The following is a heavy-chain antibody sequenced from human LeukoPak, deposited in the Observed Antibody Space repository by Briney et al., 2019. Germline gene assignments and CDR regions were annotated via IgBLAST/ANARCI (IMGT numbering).Heavy chain of an antibody. CDR3: ARFGTSSSRFFDQ. J-gene: IGHJ4*02. D-gene: IGHD6-6*01. CDR1: GGSISSYY. Sequence: SETLSLTCSVSGGSISSYYWSWIRQPPGKGLEWIGYIHYSGTTNYYPSLKSRVTIALDTSKNQFSLKLNSVTAADTAVYYCARFGTSSSRFFDQWGQGTLVTVSS. V-gene: IGHV4-59*01. CDR2: IHYSGTT.